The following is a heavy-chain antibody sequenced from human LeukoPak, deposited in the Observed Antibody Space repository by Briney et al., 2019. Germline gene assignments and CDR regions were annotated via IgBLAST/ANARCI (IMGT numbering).Heavy chain of an antibody. V-gene: IGHV3-20*04. D-gene: IGHD3-10*01. J-gene: IGHJ4*02. CDR3: ARDYYGSGSLN. CDR2: INWNGGST. Sequence: PGGSLRLSCAASGFTFDDYGMSWVRQATGKGLEWVSGINWNGGSTAYADSVKGRFTISRDNAKNSLYMQMNSLRAEDPALYYCARDYYGSGSLNWGQGTLVTVSS. CDR1: GFTFDDYG.